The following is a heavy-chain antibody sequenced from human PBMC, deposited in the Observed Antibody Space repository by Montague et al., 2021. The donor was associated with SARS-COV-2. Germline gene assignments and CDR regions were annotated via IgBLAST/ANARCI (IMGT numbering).Heavy chain of an antibody. CDR3: AKEREVVRAARTLVAFDL. V-gene: IGHV4-34*01. J-gene: IGHJ3*01. CDR1: GGSFSVYY. CDR2: INHSGTA. D-gene: IGHD2-2*01. Sequence: SETLSLTCPVYGGSFSVYYWSWLRQSPRGGLEWIAEINHSGTANYNPSLKSRVSISVDTSKNQFTLKLTSVTAADTAMYYCAKEREVVRAARTLVAFDLWGQGTMVTVSS.